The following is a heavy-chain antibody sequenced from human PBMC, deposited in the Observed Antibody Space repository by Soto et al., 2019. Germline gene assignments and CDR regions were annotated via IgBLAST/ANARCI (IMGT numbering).Heavy chain of an antibody. CDR3: ARETKKQQLVPYYYYFYMDI. V-gene: IGHV3-7*01. CDR1: GFSFSTYW. J-gene: IGHJ6*03. Sequence: GGSLRLSCAASGFSFSTYWMNWVRQAPGKGLEWVANIKQDGGEKYYLDSVKGRFTISRDNAKNSLYLQMNSLRVEDTAVYYCARETKKQQLVPYYYYFYMDIWGKGTTVTVSS. D-gene: IGHD6-13*01. CDR2: IKQDGGEK.